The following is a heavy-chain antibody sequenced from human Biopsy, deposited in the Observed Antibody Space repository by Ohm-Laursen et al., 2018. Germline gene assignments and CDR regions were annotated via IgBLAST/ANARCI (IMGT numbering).Heavy chain of an antibody. CDR2: IYYSGGT. J-gene: IGHJ6*02. V-gene: IGHV4-59*01. D-gene: IGHD2/OR15-2a*01. Sequence: SETLSLTCTVSGGSISSDYWSWIRKLPGKGLEWIGYIYYSGGTNYNPSLKSRVTISVDTSKNQFSLRLNSVTAADTAVYYCARATNSTSWPYYYFYGMDVWGQGTTVTVSS. CDR1: GGSISSDY. CDR3: ARATNSTSWPYYYFYGMDV.